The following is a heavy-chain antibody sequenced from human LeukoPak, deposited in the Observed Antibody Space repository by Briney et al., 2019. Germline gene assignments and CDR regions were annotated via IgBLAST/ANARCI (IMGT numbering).Heavy chain of an antibody. Sequence: SETLSLTCTVSGGSISNSDYYGAWIRQPPGKGLEWIGSIYYSGNTYYNPSLKSRVTISVDTSKNQFSLKLSSVTAADTAVYYCASHRRYSTGSEEFDYWGQGTRVSVSS. CDR3: ASHRRYSTGSEEFDY. V-gene: IGHV4-39*01. CDR2: IYYSGNT. CDR1: GGSISNSDYY. J-gene: IGHJ4*02. D-gene: IGHD6-19*01.